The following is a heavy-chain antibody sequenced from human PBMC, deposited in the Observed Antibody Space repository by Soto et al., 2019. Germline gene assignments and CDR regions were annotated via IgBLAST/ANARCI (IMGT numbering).Heavy chain of an antibody. CDR3: ASAVAVPADCDY. V-gene: IGHV1-3*05. D-gene: IGHD6-19*01. CDR1: GYTFTGYA. J-gene: IGHJ4*02. CDR2: INAGNGNT. Sequence: QVQLVQSGAEEKKPGASVKVSCKASGYTFTGYAMHWVRQAPGQRLEWMGWINAGNGNTKYSQKFQGRVTITSDKSASTPYSELSSLRSDDTAVYYCASAVAVPADCDYWGQGTLVPVSS.